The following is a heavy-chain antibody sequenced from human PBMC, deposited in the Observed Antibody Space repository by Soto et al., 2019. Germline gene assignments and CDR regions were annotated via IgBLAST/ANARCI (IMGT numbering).Heavy chain of an antibody. D-gene: IGHD3-22*01. J-gene: IGHJ6*02. CDR3: AREDYYYDSSPKYGMDV. Sequence: PGGSLRLSCTTSGFTFRSYGMHWVRQAPGKGLEWVAVIRSDGSNRDYVDSVKGRFTISRDNSKNTLYLQMNSLRAEDTAVYYCAREDYYYDSSPKYGMDVWGQGTTVTVSS. CDR2: IRSDGSNR. V-gene: IGHV3-33*08. CDR1: GFTFRSYG.